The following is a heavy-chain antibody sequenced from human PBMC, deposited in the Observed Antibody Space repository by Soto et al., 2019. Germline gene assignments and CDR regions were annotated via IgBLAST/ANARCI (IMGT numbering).Heavy chain of an antibody. CDR2: INPNSGGT. V-gene: IGHV1-2*04. CDR3: ARDQCLGHYYDSSGYYRGYYGMDV. CDR1: GYTFTGYY. J-gene: IGHJ6*02. Sequence: QVQLVQSGAEVKKPGASVKVSCKASGYTFTGYYMHWVRQAPGQGLEWMGWINPNSGGTNYAQKFQGWVTITRDTSISTAYMELSRLRFDDTAVYYCARDQCLGHYYDSSGYYRGYYGMDVWGQGTTVTVSS. D-gene: IGHD3-22*01.